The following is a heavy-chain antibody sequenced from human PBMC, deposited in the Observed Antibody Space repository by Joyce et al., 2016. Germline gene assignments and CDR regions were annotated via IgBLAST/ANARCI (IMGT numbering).Heavy chain of an antibody. CDR2: SYDGGSR. D-gene: IGHD5-24*01. J-gene: IGHJ5*02. CDR3: ARGPVMATGRFDP. V-gene: IGHV3-53*01. CDR1: GFDVSTNY. Sequence: EVQLVESGGGLIQPGGSLRLSCAASGFDVSTNYMTWVRQAPGKGLGGVSISYDGGSRYYADSVRGRFTISRDDSNNTLYLQMNSLRVEDTAVYYCARGPVMATGRFDPWGQGTLVTVSS.